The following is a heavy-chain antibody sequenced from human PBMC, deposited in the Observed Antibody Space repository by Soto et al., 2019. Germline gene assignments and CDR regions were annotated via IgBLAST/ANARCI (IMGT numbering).Heavy chain of an antibody. CDR3: AKGSSSVYYYYYGIDV. CDR1: GVTFSGYA. Sequence: XGSLRLSSVASGVTFSGYAMHWVRQAPGKGLEWVAVMSNDGSNKYYADSVKGRFTISRDNSKNMLYLQMNSLRTEDTAVYYCAKGSSSVYYYYYGIDVWGQGTTVTVSS. CDR2: MSNDGSNK. V-gene: IGHV3-30*18. D-gene: IGHD6-6*01. J-gene: IGHJ6*02.